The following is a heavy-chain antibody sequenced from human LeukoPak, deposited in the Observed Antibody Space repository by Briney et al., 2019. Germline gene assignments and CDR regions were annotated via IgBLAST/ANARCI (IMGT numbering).Heavy chain of an antibody. CDR3: ASNHLSRWLQNGHAFDI. V-gene: IGHV4-31*03. J-gene: IGHJ3*02. CDR1: GGSISSGGYY. D-gene: IGHD5-24*01. CDR2: IYYSGST. Sequence: SETLSLTCTVSGGSISSGGYYWSWIRQHPGKGLEWIGYIYYSGSTYYNPSLKSRVTISVDTSKNQFSLKLSSVTAADTAVYYCASNHLSRWLQNGHAFDIWGQGTMVTVSS.